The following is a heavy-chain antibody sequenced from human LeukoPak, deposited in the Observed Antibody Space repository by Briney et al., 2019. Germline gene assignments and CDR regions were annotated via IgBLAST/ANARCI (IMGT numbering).Heavy chain of an antibody. CDR2: ISYDGSNK. V-gene: IGHV3-30*04. D-gene: IGHD5-12*01. Sequence: GGSLRLSCAASGFTFSSYAMHWVRQAPGKGLEWVAVISYDGSNKYYADSVKGRFTISRDNSKNTLYLQMNSLRAEDTAVYYCARDLAAGRATYNWFDPWGQGTPVTVSS. J-gene: IGHJ5*02. CDR1: GFTFSSYA. CDR3: ARDLAAGRATYNWFDP.